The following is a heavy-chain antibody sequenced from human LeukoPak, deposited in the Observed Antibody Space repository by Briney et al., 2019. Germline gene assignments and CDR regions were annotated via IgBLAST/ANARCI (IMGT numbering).Heavy chain of an antibody. Sequence: EASVKVSCKASGYTFTDYYMHWVRQAPGQGFEWMGWINPNDGDTNYAQKFQGRVTMTRDTSISTAHMEVSRLRSDDTAVYYCVRANFLYCSSSTCLFDYWGQGTLVTVSS. CDR1: GYTFTDYY. CDR2: INPNDGDT. D-gene: IGHD2-2*01. J-gene: IGHJ4*02. V-gene: IGHV1-2*02. CDR3: VRANFLYCSSSTCLFDY.